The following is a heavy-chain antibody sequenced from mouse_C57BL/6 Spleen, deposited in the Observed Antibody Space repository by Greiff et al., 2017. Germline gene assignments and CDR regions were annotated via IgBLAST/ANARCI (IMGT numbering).Heavy chain of an antibody. CDR3: ARGVGYYTMNY. CDR2: INPNNGGT. Sequence: VQLQQSGPELVKPGASVKISCKASGYTCTDYYMNWVKQSHGKSLEWIGDINPNNGGTSYNQKFKGKATLTVDKSSSTAYMELRSLTSEDSAVYYCARGVGYYTMNYWCQGTSVTVSS. D-gene: IGHD1-1*01. V-gene: IGHV1-26*01. CDR1: GYTCTDYY. J-gene: IGHJ4*01.